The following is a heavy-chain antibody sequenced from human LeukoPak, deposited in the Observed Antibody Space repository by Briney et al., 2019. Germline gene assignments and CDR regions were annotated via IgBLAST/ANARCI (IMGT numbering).Heavy chain of an antibody. Sequence: SETLSLTCAVSGASISSYYWSWIRQPPGKGLEWIGYVFYSGSTNYNPSLKSRVTISVDTSKNQFSLKLSSVTAADTAVYYCARVIIDQEDYFDYWGQGTLVTVSS. CDR1: GASISSYY. CDR2: VFYSGST. CDR3: ARVIIDQEDYFDY. D-gene: IGHD2-21*01. J-gene: IGHJ4*02. V-gene: IGHV4-59*08.